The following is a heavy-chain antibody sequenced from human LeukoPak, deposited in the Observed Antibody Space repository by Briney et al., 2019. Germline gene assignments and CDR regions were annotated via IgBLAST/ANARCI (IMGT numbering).Heavy chain of an antibody. D-gene: IGHD6-13*01. CDR3: ARVPSIAAAGD. J-gene: IGHJ4*02. V-gene: IGHV1-18*01. CDR2: ISAYNGNT. CDR1: GYTFTSYG. Sequence: ASVKVSCKASGYTFTSYGISWVRQAPGQGLEWMGWISAYNGNTNYAQKLQGRVTITTDTSTSTAYMELRSLTSDDTAVYYCARVPSIAAAGDWGQGTLVTVSS.